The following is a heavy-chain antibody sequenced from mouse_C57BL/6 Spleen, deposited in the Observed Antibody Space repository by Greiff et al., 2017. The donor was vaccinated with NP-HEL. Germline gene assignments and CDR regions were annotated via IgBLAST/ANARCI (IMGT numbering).Heavy chain of an antibody. CDR1: GFNIKNSY. Sequence: DVQLQESVAELVRPGASVKLSCTASGFNIKNSYMHWVKQRPEQGLEWIGRFDPANGNTKYAPKFQGKATITADTSSNTAYLQLRSLTSEDTAIYYCASSIPLLLRSSWFAYWGKGTLVTVSA. CDR2: FDPANGNT. J-gene: IGHJ3*01. D-gene: IGHD1-1*01. V-gene: IGHV14-3*01. CDR3: ASSIPLLLRSSWFAY.